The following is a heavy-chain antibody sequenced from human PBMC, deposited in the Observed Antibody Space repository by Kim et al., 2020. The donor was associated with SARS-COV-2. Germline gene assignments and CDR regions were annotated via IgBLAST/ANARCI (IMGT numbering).Heavy chain of an antibody. CDR3: ARPRLVYDSSGYWVDY. D-gene: IGHD3-22*01. CDR2: ISSSGSTI. V-gene: IGHV3-11*01. CDR1: GFTFSDYY. J-gene: IGHJ4*02. Sequence: GGSLRLSCAASGFTFSDYYMSWIRQAPGKGLEWVSYISSSGSTIYYADSVKGRFTISRDNAKNSLYLQMNSLRAEDTAVYYCARPRLVYDSSGYWVDYWGQGTLVTVSS.